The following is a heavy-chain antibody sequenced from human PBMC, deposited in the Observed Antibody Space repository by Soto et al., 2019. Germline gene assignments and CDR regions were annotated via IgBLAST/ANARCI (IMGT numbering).Heavy chain of an antibody. V-gene: IGHV3-23*01. J-gene: IGHJ1*01. Sequence: PVGSLPISCTGSVLTLSRYAMGWFRKTPGKGLEWVSSITGSGGGPYYADSVRGRFTISRDNSKNTLYLQMNNVRADDTAVYYCAKFFVALAFHFDHLGQGALVTVSS. CDR1: VLTLSRYA. D-gene: IGHD2-15*01. CDR2: ITGSGGGP. CDR3: AKFFVALAFHFDH.